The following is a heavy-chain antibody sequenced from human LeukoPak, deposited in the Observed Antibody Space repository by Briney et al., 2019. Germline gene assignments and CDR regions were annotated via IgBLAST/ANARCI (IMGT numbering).Heavy chain of an antibody. V-gene: IGHV3-74*01. J-gene: IGHJ4*02. D-gene: IGHD1-26*01. CDR2: ISSDGSST. CDR1: GFTFSSYW. Sequence: PGGSLRLSCAASGFTFSSYWMHWVRQVPGKGLVWVSRISSDGSSTSYADSVKGRFTISRDNAKTTLYLQLDSLRAEDTALYRWARVRVGTTRLDFWRQGTLATV. CDR3: ARVRVGTTRLDF.